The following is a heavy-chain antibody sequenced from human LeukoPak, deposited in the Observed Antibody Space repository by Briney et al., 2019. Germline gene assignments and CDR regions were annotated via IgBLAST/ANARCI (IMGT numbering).Heavy chain of an antibody. D-gene: IGHD5-12*01. CDR3: ARHRGYSGYDPYYYYYYMDV. J-gene: IGHJ6*03. V-gene: IGHV4-39*01. CDR1: GGSISSGGYH. Sequence: PSETLSLTCTVSGGSISSGGYHWGWIRQPPGKGLEWIGEINHSGSTNYNPSLKSRVTISVDTSKNQFSLKLSSVTAADTAVYYCARHRGYSGYDPYYYYYYMDVWGKGTTVTISS. CDR2: INHSGST.